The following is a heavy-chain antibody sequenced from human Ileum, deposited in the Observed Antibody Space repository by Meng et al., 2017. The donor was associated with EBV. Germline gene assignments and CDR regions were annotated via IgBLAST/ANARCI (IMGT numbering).Heavy chain of an antibody. D-gene: IGHD6-19*01. CDR1: GYTFTSSS. CDR2: ININTGNP. CDR3: ARGNGWRFDY. Sequence: QWQLVQSGSELKKPGDSVKVSCQAAGYTFTSSSMNWVRHAPGQGLEWMGWININTGNPTYAQGFTGRFVFSLDTSVSTAYLQIDSLKADDTAVHYCARGNGWRFDYWGQGTLVTVSS. V-gene: IGHV7-4-1*01. J-gene: IGHJ4*02.